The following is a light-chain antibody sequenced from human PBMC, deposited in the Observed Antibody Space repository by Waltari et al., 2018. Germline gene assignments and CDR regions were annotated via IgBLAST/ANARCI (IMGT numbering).Light chain of an antibody. J-gene: IGKJ1*01. Sequence: DIQMTQSPSSLSASVGDRVTITCRASQSISSYLNWYQQKPGKAPKLLIYDAYSLQSGVPARLSGSRSGTDFTLTISCLQPEDFATYYCQQSYSTPWTFGQGTKVEIK. CDR1: QSISSY. CDR2: DAY. V-gene: IGKV1-39*01. CDR3: QQSYSTPWT.